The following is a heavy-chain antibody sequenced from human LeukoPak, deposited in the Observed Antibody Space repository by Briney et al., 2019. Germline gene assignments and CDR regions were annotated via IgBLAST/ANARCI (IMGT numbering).Heavy chain of an antibody. Sequence: SETLSLTCAVYGGSFSGYYWSWIRQPPGKGLEWVGEINHSGSTNCNPSLKSRVTISVDTSKNQFSLKLSSVTAADTAVYYCARLSYGDYAGYWGQGTLVTVSS. D-gene: IGHD4-17*01. V-gene: IGHV4-34*01. CDR3: ARLSYGDYAGY. J-gene: IGHJ4*02. CDR2: INHSGST. CDR1: GGSFSGYY.